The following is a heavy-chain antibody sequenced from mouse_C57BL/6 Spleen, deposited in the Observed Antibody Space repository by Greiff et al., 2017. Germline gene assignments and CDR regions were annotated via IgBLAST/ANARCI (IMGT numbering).Heavy chain of an antibody. Sequence: EVQLQQSGPGLVKPSQSLSLTCSVTGYSITSGYYWNWIRQFPGNKLEWMGYISYDGSNNYNPSLKNRISITRDTSKNQFFLKLNSVTTEDTAAYYCARDLDDGYYFFAYWGQGTLVTVSA. J-gene: IGHJ3*01. CDR3: ARDLDDGYYFFAY. CDR1: GYSITSGYY. CDR2: ISYDGSN. D-gene: IGHD2-3*01. V-gene: IGHV3-6*01.